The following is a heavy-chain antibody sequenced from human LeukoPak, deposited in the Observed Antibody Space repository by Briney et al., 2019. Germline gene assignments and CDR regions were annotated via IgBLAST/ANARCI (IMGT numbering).Heavy chain of an antibody. CDR2: MYYGGST. J-gene: IGHJ4*02. CDR1: GGSISSSPYY. V-gene: IGHV4-39*07. Sequence: SETLSLTCTVSGGSISSSPYYWGWIRQPPGKGLEWIGSMYYGGSTHYNPSLKSRVTMSVDTSKNQFSLKLSSVTAADTAVYYCARDRQLGIVDYWGQGTLVTVSS. D-gene: IGHD7-27*01. CDR3: ARDRQLGIVDY.